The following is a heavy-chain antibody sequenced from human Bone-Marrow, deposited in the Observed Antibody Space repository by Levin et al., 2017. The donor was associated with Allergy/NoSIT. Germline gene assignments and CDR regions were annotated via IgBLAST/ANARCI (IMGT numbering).Heavy chain of an antibody. J-gene: IGHJ3*01. Sequence: GESLKISCKGTGYSFNNYWIGWVRQTAGKGLEYMGVIYPGDSDSRYSPSFEGQVTFSADKSTSTAYLQWSSLKASDTAVYYCATRVTQIQGVIRVDAFDVWGQGTMVTVSP. V-gene: IGHV5-51*01. CDR3: ATRVTQIQGVIRVDAFDV. D-gene: IGHD3-10*01. CDR2: IYPGDSDS. CDR1: GYSFNNYW.